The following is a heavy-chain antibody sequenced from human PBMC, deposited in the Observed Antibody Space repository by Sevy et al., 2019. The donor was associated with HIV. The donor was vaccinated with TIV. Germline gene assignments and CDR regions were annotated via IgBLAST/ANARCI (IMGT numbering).Heavy chain of an antibody. J-gene: IGHJ4*02. D-gene: IGHD6-19*01. Sequence: ASVKVSCKASGYTFTSYGISWVRQAPGQGLEWMGWISAYNGNTNYAQKLQGRVTMTTDTSTSTAYMELRSLGSDDTAVYYCARAPSIAVAAGFDYWGQGTLVTVS. CDR2: ISAYNGNT. CDR1: GYTFTSYG. CDR3: ARAPSIAVAAGFDY. V-gene: IGHV1-18*04.